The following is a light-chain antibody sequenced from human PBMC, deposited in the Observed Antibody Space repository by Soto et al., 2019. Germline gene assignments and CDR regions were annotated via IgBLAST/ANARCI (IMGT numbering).Light chain of an antibody. CDR2: GAS. CDR3: QQYGSSPFT. Sequence: ELVMTQSPATLSVSPVERATLSCRASQSVSSSYLAWYQQKPGQAPRLIIYGASSRATGIPDRFSGSGSGTDFTLTISRLEPEDVAVYYCQQYGSSPFTFGLGTKVDIK. J-gene: IGKJ3*01. CDR1: QSVSSSY. V-gene: IGKV3-20*01.